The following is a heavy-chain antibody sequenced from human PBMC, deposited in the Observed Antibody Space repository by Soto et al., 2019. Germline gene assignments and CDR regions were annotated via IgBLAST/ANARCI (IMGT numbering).Heavy chain of an antibody. CDR1: GYTFTGYY. CDR3: ARDRMGRDSSSSRDYYYYYGMDV. J-gene: IGHJ6*02. V-gene: IGHV1-2*02. D-gene: IGHD6-6*01. CDR2: INPNSGGT. Sequence: SGKASGYTFTGYYMHWVRQAPGQGLEWMGWINPNSGGTNYAQKFQGRVTMTRDTSISTAYMELSRLRSDDTAVYYCARDRMGRDSSSSRDYYYYYGMDVWGQGTTVTVYS.